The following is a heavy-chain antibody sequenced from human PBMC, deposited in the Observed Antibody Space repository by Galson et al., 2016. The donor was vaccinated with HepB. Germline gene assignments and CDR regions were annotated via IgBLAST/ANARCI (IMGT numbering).Heavy chain of an antibody. CDR1: GYTFIHYG. Sequence: SVKVSCKASGYTFIHYGISWVRQAPGQGLEWMGWIRTDDGDINYAQKFQGRLSMTTDTSTSTAYMELRSLRSDDSAVYYCARTAVTGPSFFSFWGQGTPVSVSS. CDR3: ARTAVTGPSFFSF. V-gene: IGHV1-18*01. J-gene: IGHJ4*02. CDR2: IRTDDGDI. D-gene: IGHD4-17*01.